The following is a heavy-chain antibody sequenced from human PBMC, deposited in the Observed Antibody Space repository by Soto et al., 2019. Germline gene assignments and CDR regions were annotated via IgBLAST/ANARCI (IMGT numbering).Heavy chain of an antibody. D-gene: IGHD3-9*01. J-gene: IGHJ6*02. CDR2: IWYDGSNK. V-gene: IGHV3-33*01. CDR3: ARSNYDILTGYPDYYGMDV. Sequence: QVQLVESGGGVVQPGRSLRLSCAASGFTFSSYGMHWVRQAPGKGLEWVAVIWYDGSNKYYADSVKGRFTISRDNYKNTLYLQMNSLRAEDTAVYYCARSNYDILTGYPDYYGMDVWGQGTTVTVSS. CDR1: GFTFSSYG.